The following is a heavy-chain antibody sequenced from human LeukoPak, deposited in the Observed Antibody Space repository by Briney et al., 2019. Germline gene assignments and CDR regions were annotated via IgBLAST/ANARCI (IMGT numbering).Heavy chain of an antibody. D-gene: IGHD7-27*01. CDR2: INHSGST. J-gene: IGHJ4*02. V-gene: IGHV4-34*01. CDR1: GGSFSGCY. Sequence: SETLSLTCAVYGGSFSGCYWSWIRQPPGKGLEWIGEINHSGSTNYNPSLKSRVTISVDTSKNQFSLKLSSVTAADTAVYYCARGLWGYWGQGTLVTVSS. CDR3: ARGLWGY.